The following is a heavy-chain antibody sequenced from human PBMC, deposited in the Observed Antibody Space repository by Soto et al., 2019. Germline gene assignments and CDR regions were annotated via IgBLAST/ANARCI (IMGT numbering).Heavy chain of an antibody. CDR2: INHSGST. V-gene: IGHV4-34*01. D-gene: IGHD2-2*02. CDR1: GGSFSGYY. Sequence: SETLSLTCAVYGGSFSGYYWSWIRQPPGKGLEWIGEINHSGSTNYNPSLKSRVTISVDTSKNQFSRKLSSVTAADTAVYYCAGAAGLCSTSCYMENYYYMGVWGKGPTVTVSS. J-gene: IGHJ6*03. CDR3: AGAAGLCSTSCYMENYYYMGV.